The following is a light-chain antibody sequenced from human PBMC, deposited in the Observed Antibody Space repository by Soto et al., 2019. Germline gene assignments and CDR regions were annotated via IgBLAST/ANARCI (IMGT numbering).Light chain of an antibody. CDR2: DVS. Sequence: QAVVTQPASVSGSPGQSITISCTGTSSDVGGYNYVSWYQQHPGKAPKLMIYDVSNRPSGVYNRFSGSKSGNTASLTISGLKAEDEADYYCSSYTSSSTIYVFGTGTKLTVL. J-gene: IGLJ1*01. CDR3: SSYTSSSTIYV. V-gene: IGLV2-14*01. CDR1: SSDVGGYNY.